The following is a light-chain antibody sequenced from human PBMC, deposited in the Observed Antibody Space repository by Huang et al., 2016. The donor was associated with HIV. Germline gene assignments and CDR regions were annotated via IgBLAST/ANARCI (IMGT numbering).Light chain of an antibody. CDR2: DAS. CDR1: QGISSA. Sequence: AIQLTQSPSSLYASVGDRVTITCRASQGISSALAWFQQKPGKPPKLLIYDASSLESGVPSRFSGSGSGTDFTLTISSLQPEDFATYYCQQFNNYPPTFGQGTKLEIK. V-gene: IGKV1D-13*01. J-gene: IGKJ2*01. CDR3: QQFNNYPPT.